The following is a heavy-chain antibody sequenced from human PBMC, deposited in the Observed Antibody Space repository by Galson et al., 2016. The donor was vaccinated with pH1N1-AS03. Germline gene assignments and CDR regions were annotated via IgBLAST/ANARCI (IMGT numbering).Heavy chain of an antibody. CDR1: GYTFTLHC. Sequence: SVKVSCKASGYTFTLHCVHWLRHVPGQGLEWMGFINPNVGYPNVPQKFQGRVSMTRDTSTTTLYMELSGLRSEDTAIYYCARDNGDVKSGRKDRFDTWGQGTLVTVSS. CDR3: ARDNGDVKSGRKDRFDT. CDR2: INPNVGYP. J-gene: IGHJ5*02. D-gene: IGHD3-10*01. V-gene: IGHV1-46*01.